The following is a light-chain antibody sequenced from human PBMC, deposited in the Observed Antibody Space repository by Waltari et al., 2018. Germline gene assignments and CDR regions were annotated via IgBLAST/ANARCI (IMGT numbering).Light chain of an antibody. CDR3: SSYTSSIWV. CDR1: SSDVGGYNY. CDR2: DVS. Sequence: QSALTQPASVSGSPGQSITISCTGTSSDVGGYNYVSWYQQHPGKAPKLMIYDVSKRPSVVSHRFSGPKSGNTASLTISGLQAEDEADYYCSSYTSSIWVFGGGTKLTVL. V-gene: IGLV2-14*01. J-gene: IGLJ3*02.